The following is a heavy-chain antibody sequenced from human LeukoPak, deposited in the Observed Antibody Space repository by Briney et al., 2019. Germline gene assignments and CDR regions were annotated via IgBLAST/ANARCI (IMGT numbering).Heavy chain of an antibody. CDR3: ARDRSSGFKNDFDY. J-gene: IGHJ4*02. D-gene: IGHD6-19*01. CDR2: FCGRGCSI. CDR1: GFTLRGYS. V-gene: IGHV3-48*01. Sequence: GGPLRLSCAASGFTLRGYSMNCVRQSPGKGREWLLYFCGRGCSIYYADSVKGRFTISRDNAKSTVYLKMKRLRPGNAVVFYCARDRSSGFKNDFDYWGQGTLVTVSP.